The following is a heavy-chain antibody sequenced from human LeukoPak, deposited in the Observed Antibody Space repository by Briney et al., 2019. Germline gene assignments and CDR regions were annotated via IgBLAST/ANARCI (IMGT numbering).Heavy chain of an antibody. J-gene: IGHJ4*02. CDR3: ASAPSYSGSYHYGDY. D-gene: IGHD1-26*01. Sequence: ASVKVSCKASGYTFTSYGISWVRQAPGQGLEWMGWISAYNGNTNYAQKFQGRVTITADESTSTAYMELSSLRSEDTAVYYCASAPSYSGSYHYGDYWGQGTLVTVSS. CDR1: GYTFTSYG. V-gene: IGHV1-18*01. CDR2: ISAYNGNT.